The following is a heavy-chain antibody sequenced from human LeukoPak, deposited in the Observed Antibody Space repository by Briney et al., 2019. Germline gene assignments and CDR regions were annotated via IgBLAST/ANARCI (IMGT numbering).Heavy chain of an antibody. V-gene: IGHV1-69*06. D-gene: IGHD1-26*01. CDR3: ARPLSSGIVGATRYAFDI. CDR1: GYTFSIYG. CDR2: IIPIFGTA. J-gene: IGHJ3*02. Sequence: SVKVSCKASGYTFSIYGISWVRQAPGQRLEWMGGIIPIFGTANYAQKFQGRVTITADKSTSTAYMELSSLRSEDTAVYYCARPLSSGIVGATRYAFDIWGQGTMVTVSS.